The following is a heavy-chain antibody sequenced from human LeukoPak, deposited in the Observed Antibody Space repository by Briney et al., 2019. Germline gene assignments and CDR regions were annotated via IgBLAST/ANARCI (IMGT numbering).Heavy chain of an antibody. CDR3: ARGKHGSGWYIGY. CDR2: INHSGST. CDR1: GGSFSGYC. Sequence: TSETLSLTCAVYGGSFSGYCWSWIRQPPGKGLEWIGEINHSGSTNYNPSLKSRVTISVDTSKNQFSLKLSSVTAADTAVYYCARGKHGSGWYIGYWGQGTLVTVSS. J-gene: IGHJ4*02. V-gene: IGHV4-34*01. D-gene: IGHD6-19*01.